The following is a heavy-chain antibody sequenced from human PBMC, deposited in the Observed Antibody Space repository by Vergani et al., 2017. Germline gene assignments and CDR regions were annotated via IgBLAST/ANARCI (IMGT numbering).Heavy chain of an antibody. D-gene: IGHD4-17*01. CDR1: GDSISSGSYY. CDR3: ARGAYYGDYVYGYYYAMDV. CDR2: IYASGRT. Sequence: QVQLQESGPGLVKPSQTLSLTCTVSGDSISSGSYYWSWVRQPAGKGLEWIGRIYASGRTNYTPSLKSGVIISVDTSKNQFSLQLSPVTAADTAVYYCARGAYYGDYVYGYYYAMDVWGQGTTVTVSS. J-gene: IGHJ6*02. V-gene: IGHV4-61*02.